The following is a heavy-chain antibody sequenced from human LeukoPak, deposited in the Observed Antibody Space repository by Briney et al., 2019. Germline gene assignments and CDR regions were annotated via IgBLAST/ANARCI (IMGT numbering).Heavy chain of an antibody. Sequence: SVKVSCKASGGTFSSYAISWVRQAPGQGLEWMGGIIPIFGTANYAQKFQGRVTITADESTSTAYMELSSLRSEDTAVYYCARDYSLNMVRGVIDNYYGMDVWGQGTTVTVSS. CDR3: ARDYSLNMVRGVIDNYYGMDV. CDR1: GGTFSSYA. D-gene: IGHD3-10*01. V-gene: IGHV1-69*13. J-gene: IGHJ6*02. CDR2: IIPIFGTA.